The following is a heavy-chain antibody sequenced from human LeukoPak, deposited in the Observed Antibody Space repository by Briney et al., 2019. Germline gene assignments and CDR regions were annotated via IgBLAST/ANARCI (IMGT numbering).Heavy chain of an antibody. Sequence: GGSLRLSCAASGLTFSSYWMSWVRQAPGKELEWVANIKQDGSEKNYVDSVKSRFTISRDNAKNSLYLQMNTLIAEDTAMYYCASLDTAMVNGDYWGQGTLVTVSS. CDR1: GLTFSSYW. V-gene: IGHV3-7*01. J-gene: IGHJ4*02. D-gene: IGHD5-18*01. CDR3: ASLDTAMVNGDY. CDR2: IKQDGSEK.